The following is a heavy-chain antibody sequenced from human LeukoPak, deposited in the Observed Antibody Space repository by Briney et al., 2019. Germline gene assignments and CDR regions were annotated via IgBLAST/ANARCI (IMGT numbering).Heavy chain of an antibody. Sequence: SETLSLTCTVSGGSIRRSYWNWIRQFAGKGLYWITTIYPSGGTNYTPSLKIRVTMSVDMSKNQFSLKVNSVTAADTAIYYCATKTAGGAFDIWGQGTMVTVSS. CDR3: ATKTAGGAFDI. D-gene: IGHD1-1*01. J-gene: IGHJ3*02. V-gene: IGHV4-4*07. CDR2: IYPSGGT. CDR1: GGSIRRSY.